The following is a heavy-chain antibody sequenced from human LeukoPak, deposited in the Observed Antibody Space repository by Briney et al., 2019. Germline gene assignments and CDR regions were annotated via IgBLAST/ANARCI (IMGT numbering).Heavy chain of an antibody. V-gene: IGHV3-30-3*01. Sequence: GGSLRLSCAASGCPFTVYPKHWVRQAPGKGLEWVSVSSSDETYKFYADSVRGRFTISRDNSKNRLYLQMSDLRAEDTAVYFCARSVSGVWLFDYWGRGTLVTVSS. CDR3: ARSVSGVWLFDY. J-gene: IGHJ4*02. CDR1: GCPFTVYP. D-gene: IGHD5/OR15-5a*01. CDR2: SSSDETYK.